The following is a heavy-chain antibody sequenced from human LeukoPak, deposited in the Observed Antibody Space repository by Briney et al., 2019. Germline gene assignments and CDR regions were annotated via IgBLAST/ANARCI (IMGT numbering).Heavy chain of an antibody. Sequence: KVSCKASGGTFSSYTISWVRQAPGQGLEWMGRIIPILGIANYAQKFQGRVTITADKSTSTAYMELSSLRSEDTAVYYCASNHAGYCSSTSCHGSRYYYYYMDVWGKGTTVTVSS. CDR3: ASNHAGYCSSTSCHGSRYYYYYMDV. J-gene: IGHJ6*03. V-gene: IGHV1-69*02. CDR1: GGTFSSYT. CDR2: IIPILGIA. D-gene: IGHD2-2*01.